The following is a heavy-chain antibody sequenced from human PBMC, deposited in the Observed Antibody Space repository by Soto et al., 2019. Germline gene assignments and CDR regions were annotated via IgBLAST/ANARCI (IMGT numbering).Heavy chain of an antibody. D-gene: IGHD3-16*01. Sequence: PSETLSLTCTVSGGSISSSSYYWGWIRQPPGKGLEWIGSIYYSGSTYYNPSLKSRVTISVDTSKNQFSLKLSSVTAADTAVYYCASSEYPGFGFDYWGQGTLVTVSS. CDR2: IYYSGST. V-gene: IGHV4-39*01. J-gene: IGHJ4*02. CDR1: GGSISSSSYY. CDR3: ASSEYPGFGFDY.